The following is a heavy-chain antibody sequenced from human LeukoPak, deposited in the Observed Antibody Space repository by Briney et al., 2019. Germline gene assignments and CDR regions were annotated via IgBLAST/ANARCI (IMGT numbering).Heavy chain of an antibody. CDR2: IHSDGSIK. Sequence: GGSLRLSCAASTFPFSSYGMHWVRQTPGKGLEWVAFIHSDGSIKFYGDSVKGRFTISRDNSKNTLYLQMNSLRTEDTAVYYCAKEAGEVGGTAFDYWGQGTLVTVSS. CDR3: AKEAGEVGGTAFDY. J-gene: IGHJ4*02. V-gene: IGHV3-30*02. D-gene: IGHD1-26*01. CDR1: TFPFSSYG.